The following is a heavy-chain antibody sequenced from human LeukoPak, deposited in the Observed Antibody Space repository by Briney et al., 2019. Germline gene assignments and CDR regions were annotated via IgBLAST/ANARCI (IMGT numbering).Heavy chain of an antibody. V-gene: IGHV3-49*03. J-gene: IGHJ3*02. D-gene: IGHD4-17*01. CDR2: IRRKGYGGTT. CDR3: TRSLTVTISPDAFDI. Sequence: PGGSLRLSCTASGFTFGDYAMSWFRQAPGKGLEWVGFIRRKGYGGTTEYAASENGRFTISRDDSKSIAYLQMDSLKTEDTAVYYCTRSLTVTISPDAFDIWGQGTMVTVSS. CDR1: GFTFGDYA.